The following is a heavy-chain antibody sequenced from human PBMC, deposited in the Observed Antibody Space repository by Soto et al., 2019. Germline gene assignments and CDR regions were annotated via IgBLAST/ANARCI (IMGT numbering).Heavy chain of an antibody. Sequence: GGSLRLSCAASGFTFSSYAMHWVRQAPGKGLEWVAVISYDGSNKYYADSVKGRFTISRDNSKNTLYLQMNSLRAEDTAVYYCARAWEDYDSSGYPDFRFDPWGQGTLVTVSS. CDR1: GFTFSSYA. J-gene: IGHJ5*02. V-gene: IGHV3-30-3*01. CDR2: ISYDGSNK. D-gene: IGHD3-22*01. CDR3: ARAWEDYDSSGYPDFRFDP.